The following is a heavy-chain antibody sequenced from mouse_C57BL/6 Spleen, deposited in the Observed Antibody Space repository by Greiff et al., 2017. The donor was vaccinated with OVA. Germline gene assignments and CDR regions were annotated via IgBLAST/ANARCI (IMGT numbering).Heavy chain of an antibody. V-gene: IGHV1-69*01. J-gene: IGHJ3*01. CDR1: GYTFTSYW. CDR2: IGPSDSYT. D-gene: IGHD4-1*01. CDR3: ARSVGLGGVTWFAY. Sequence: VQLQQPGAELVMPGASVKLSCKASGYTFTSYWMHWVKQRPGQGLEWIGEIGPSDSYTNYNQKFKGKSTLTVDKSSSTAYMQLSSLTSEDSAVYYCARSVGLGGVTWFAYWGQGTLVTVSA.